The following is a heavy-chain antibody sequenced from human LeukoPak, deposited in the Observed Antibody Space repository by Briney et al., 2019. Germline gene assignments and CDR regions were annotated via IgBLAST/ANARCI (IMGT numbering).Heavy chain of an antibody. CDR3: VRSGYNWGFDY. Sequence: GAPVKVSCKASGYTFTAYHMHWVRQAPGQGLEWMGWISPNSGDTGFAQKFQGRVTMTRDTSISTAYLELSRLRSDDTAVYYCVRSGYNWGFDYWGQGTLVTVSS. D-gene: IGHD1-1*01. CDR1: GYTFTAYH. V-gene: IGHV1-2*02. J-gene: IGHJ4*02. CDR2: ISPNSGDT.